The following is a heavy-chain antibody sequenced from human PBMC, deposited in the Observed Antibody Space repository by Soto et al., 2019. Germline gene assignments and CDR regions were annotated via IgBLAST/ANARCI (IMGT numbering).Heavy chain of an antibody. J-gene: IGHJ4*02. Sequence: EVQVLESGGGLVQPGGSLRLSCAASGFTSSKYAMSWVRQAPGKGLEWVSTISGSGDNTDYVDSVKGRFTISRDNSKNTLYLQRNSLRAEDTAVYYCAKHPLTVTPYFDYWGQGTLVTVSS. CDR3: AKHPLTVTPYFDY. V-gene: IGHV3-23*01. CDR1: GFTSSKYA. D-gene: IGHD4-17*01. CDR2: ISGSGDNT.